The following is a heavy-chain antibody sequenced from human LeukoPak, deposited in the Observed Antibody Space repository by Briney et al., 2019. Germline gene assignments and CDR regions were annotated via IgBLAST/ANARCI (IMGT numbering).Heavy chain of an antibody. CDR3: ARLPGKRNDY. Sequence: PETLSLTCTVSGGSISSYYWSWIRQPPGKGPEWIGYIYYSGSTNYNPSLKSRVTISVDTSKNQFSLKLSSVTAADTAVYYCARLPGKRNDYWGQGTLVTVSS. CDR1: GGSISSYY. V-gene: IGHV4-59*01. CDR2: IYYSGST. J-gene: IGHJ4*02. D-gene: IGHD3-10*01.